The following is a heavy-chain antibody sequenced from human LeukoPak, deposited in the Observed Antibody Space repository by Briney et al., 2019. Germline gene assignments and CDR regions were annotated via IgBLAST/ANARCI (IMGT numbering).Heavy chain of an antibody. V-gene: IGHV7-4-1*02. CDR3: ARNFAPDSSLIDH. CDR1: GYTFKNFV. Sequence: ASVKASCKTSGYTFKNFVMNWVRQAPGQGLEWMGWIDTNTGNPTYVQRFTGRFVFSVDASVNTAYLQISSLKAEDTAVYYCARNFAPDSSLIDHWGQGTLVTVSS. D-gene: IGHD2-21*01. CDR2: IDTNTGNP. J-gene: IGHJ4*02.